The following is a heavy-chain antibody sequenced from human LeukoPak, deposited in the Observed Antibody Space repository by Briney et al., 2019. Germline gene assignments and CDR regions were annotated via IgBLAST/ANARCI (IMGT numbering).Heavy chain of an antibody. CDR3: ARGGWYYLDY. V-gene: IGHV4-34*01. Sequence: SETLSLTCAVYGGSFSGYYWSWIRQPPGKGLEWTGEINHSGSTNYNPSLKSQVTISVDTSKNQFSLKLSSVTAADTAVYYCARGGWYYLDYWGQGTLVTVSS. D-gene: IGHD2-15*01. CDR1: GGSFSGYY. CDR2: INHSGST. J-gene: IGHJ4*02.